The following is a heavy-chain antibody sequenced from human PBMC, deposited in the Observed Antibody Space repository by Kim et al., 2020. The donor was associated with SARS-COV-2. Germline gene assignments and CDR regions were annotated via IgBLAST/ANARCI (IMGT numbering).Heavy chain of an antibody. CDR2: ISSSSSYI. J-gene: IGHJ6*02. V-gene: IGHV3-21*01. CDR3: ARELGIAAAVGYYYYGMDV. CDR1: GFTFSSYS. Sequence: GGSLRLSCAASGFTFSSYSMNWVRQAPGKGLEWVSSISSSSSYIYYADSVKGRFTISRDNAKNSLYLQMNSLRAEDTAVYYCARELGIAAAVGYYYYGMDVWGQGTTVTVSS. D-gene: IGHD6-13*01.